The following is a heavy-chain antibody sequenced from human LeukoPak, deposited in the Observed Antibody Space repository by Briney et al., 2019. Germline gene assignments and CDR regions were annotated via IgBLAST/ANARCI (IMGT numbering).Heavy chain of an antibody. Sequence: PSETLSLTCTVSGGSISSYYWSWIRQPPGKGLEWIGYIYYSGSTNYNPSLKSRVTISVDTSKNRFSLKLSSVTAADTAVYYCARGYSSGWYVFDYWGQGTLVTVSS. CDR1: GGSISSYY. V-gene: IGHV4-59*01. CDR3: ARGYSSGWYVFDY. D-gene: IGHD6-19*01. CDR2: IYYSGST. J-gene: IGHJ4*02.